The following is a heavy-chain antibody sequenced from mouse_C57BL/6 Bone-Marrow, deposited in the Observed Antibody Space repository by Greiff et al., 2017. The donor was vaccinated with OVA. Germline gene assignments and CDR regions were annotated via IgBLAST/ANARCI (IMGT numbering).Heavy chain of an antibody. D-gene: IGHD1-1*01. J-gene: IGHJ1*03. CDR3: AGIITTVVDWYFDV. Sequence: EVQGVESGAELVRPGSSVKMSCKTSGYTFTSYGINWVKQRPGQGLEWIGYIYIGNGYTEYNEKFKGKATLTSDTSSSTAYMQLSSLTSEDSAIYFCAGIITTVVDWYFDVWGTGTTVTVSS. V-gene: IGHV1-58*01. CDR2: IYIGNGYT. CDR1: GYTFTSYG.